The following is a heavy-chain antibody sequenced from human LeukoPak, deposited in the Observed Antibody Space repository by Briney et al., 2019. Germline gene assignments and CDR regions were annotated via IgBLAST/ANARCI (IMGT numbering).Heavy chain of an antibody. CDR3: ARGGWSIAARPYNWFDP. CDR1: GGTFSSYA. V-gene: IGHV1-69*05. D-gene: IGHD6-6*01. J-gene: IGHJ5*02. Sequence: SVKVSCKASGGTFSSYAISWVRQAPGQGLEWMGGIIPIFGTANYAQKFQGRVTITTDESTSTAYMELSSLRSEDTAVYYCARGGWSIAARPYNWFDPWGQGTLVTVSS. CDR2: IIPIFGTA.